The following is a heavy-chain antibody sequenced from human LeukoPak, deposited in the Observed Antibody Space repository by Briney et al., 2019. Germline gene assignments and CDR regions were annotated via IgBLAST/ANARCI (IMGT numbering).Heavy chain of an antibody. CDR3: ARGVLYYYGSGSYYKDAFDI. CDR2: IRYDGSNE. V-gene: IGHV3-30*02. D-gene: IGHD3-10*01. Sequence: GGSLRLSCAASGFSFSGYGMHWVRQAPGKGLEWVAFIRYDGSNEYYADSVKGRFTISRDNSKNTLYLQMNSLRAEDTAVYYCARGVLYYYGSGSYYKDAFDIWGQGTMVTVSS. CDR1: GFSFSGYG. J-gene: IGHJ3*02.